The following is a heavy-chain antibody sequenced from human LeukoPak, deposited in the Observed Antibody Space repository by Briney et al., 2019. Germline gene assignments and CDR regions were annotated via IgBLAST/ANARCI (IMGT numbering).Heavy chain of an antibody. Sequence: PSETLSHTCTVSGGSISSYYWSWIRQPPGKGLEWIGYIYYSGSTNYNPSLKSRVTISVDTSKNQFSLKLSSVTAADTAVYYFARGVEYSSSSGLGYWGQGTLVTVSS. CDR1: GGSISSYY. V-gene: IGHV4-59*01. CDR3: ARGVEYSSSSGLGY. D-gene: IGHD6-6*01. J-gene: IGHJ4*02. CDR2: IYYSGST.